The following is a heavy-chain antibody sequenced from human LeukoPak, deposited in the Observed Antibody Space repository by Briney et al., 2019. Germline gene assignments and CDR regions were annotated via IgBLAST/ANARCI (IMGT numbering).Heavy chain of an antibody. V-gene: IGHV4-34*01. CDR3: ARMPYSYGLDI. J-gene: IGHJ3*02. CDR1: GGSFSGYY. CDR2: INHSGST. D-gene: IGHD5-18*01. Sequence: SETLSLTCAVYGGSFSGYYWSWIRQPPGKGLEWIGEINHSGSTNYIPSLKSRVTISVDTSKNQFSLKLSSVTAADTAVYYCARMPYSYGLDIWGQGTMVTVSS.